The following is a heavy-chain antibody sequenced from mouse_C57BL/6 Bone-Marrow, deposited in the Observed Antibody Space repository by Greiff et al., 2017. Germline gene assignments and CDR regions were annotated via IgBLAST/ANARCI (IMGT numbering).Heavy chain of an antibody. CDR1: GFNIKNTY. Sequence: EVKLVESVAELVRPGASVKLSCTASGFNIKNTYMHWVKQRPEQGLEWIGRIDPANGNTKYAPKFQGKATITADTSSNTAYLQLSSLTSEDTAIYYCARKGYDGYYYYAMDYWGQGTSVTVSS. D-gene: IGHD2-3*01. CDR3: ARKGYDGYYYYAMDY. V-gene: IGHV14-3*01. J-gene: IGHJ4*01. CDR2: IDPANGNT.